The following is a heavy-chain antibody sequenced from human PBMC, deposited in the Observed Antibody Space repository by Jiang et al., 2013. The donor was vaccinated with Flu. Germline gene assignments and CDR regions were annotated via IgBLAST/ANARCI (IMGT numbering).Heavy chain of an antibody. D-gene: IGHD2-15*01. CDR1: GYTFTSYG. Sequence: VKVSCKASGYTFTSYGISWVRQAPGQGLEWMGWISAYNGNTNYAQKLQGRVTMTTDTSTSTAYMELRSLRSDDTAVYYCARDQIVVVVVAATEGAFDIWGQGTMVTVSS. CDR2: ISAYNGNT. V-gene: IGHV1-18*01. CDR3: ARDQIVVVVVAATEGAFDI. J-gene: IGHJ3*02.